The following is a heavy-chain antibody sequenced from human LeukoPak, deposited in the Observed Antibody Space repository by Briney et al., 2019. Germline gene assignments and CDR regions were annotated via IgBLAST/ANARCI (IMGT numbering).Heavy chain of an antibody. D-gene: IGHD5-18*01. V-gene: IGHV3-7*01. CDR3: ARDTGGGYSCYDC. Sequence: GGSLRLSCAASGFTFSSYAMSWVRQAPGKGLEWVANIKQDGSEKYYVDSVKGRFTISRDNAKNSLYLQMNSLRAEDTAVYYCARDTGGGYSCYDCWGQGTLVTVSS. CDR2: IKQDGSEK. CDR1: GFTFSSYA. J-gene: IGHJ4*02.